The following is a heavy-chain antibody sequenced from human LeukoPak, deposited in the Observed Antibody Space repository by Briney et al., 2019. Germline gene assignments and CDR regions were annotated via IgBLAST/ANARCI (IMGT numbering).Heavy chain of an antibody. CDR1: GGSISNCH. Sequence: SETLSLTCTVFGGSISNCHWSWIRQPPGKGLGWIGYIYYRGSTKYNPSLESRVTISVDMSKNQFSLKLNSVTAADTAVYYCVRVQADGHSGIWGQGTMVTVSS. CDR3: VRVQADGHSGI. V-gene: IGHV4-59*01. D-gene: IGHD5-24*01. J-gene: IGHJ3*02. CDR2: IYYRGST.